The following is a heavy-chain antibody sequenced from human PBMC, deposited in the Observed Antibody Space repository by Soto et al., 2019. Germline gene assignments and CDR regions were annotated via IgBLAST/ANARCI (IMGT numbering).Heavy chain of an antibody. V-gene: IGHV4-59*01. CDR1: GGSISSYY. CDR3: DSETYGDYVGYFEL. D-gene: IGHD4-17*01. Sequence: SETLSLTCTVSGGSISSYYWGWILQPPWKGLEWIGNTHYRWSTNYNHSLKSRITISVDTSKNQFSLKQSSVTAADTAVYYCDSETYGDYVGYFELWGQGIMVTVSS. J-gene: IGHJ3*01. CDR2: THYRWST.